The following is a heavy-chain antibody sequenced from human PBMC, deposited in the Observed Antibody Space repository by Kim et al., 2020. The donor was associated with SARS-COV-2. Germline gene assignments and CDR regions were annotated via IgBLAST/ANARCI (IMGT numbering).Heavy chain of an antibody. CDR1: GFTFSSYG. V-gene: IGHV3-30*18. J-gene: IGHJ4*02. D-gene: IGHD3-16*01. CDR2: ISYDGSNK. Sequence: GSLRLSCAASGFTFSSYGMHWVRQAPGKGLEWVAVISYDGSNKYYADSVKGRFTISRDNSKNTLYLQMNSLRAEDTAVYYCAKDGGESIPVDYWGQGTLVTVSS. CDR3: AKDGGESIPVDY.